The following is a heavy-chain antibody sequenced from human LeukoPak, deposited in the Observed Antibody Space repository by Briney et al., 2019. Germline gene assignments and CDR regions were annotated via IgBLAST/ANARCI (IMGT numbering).Heavy chain of an antibody. V-gene: IGHV4-39*01. D-gene: IGHD3-9*01. Sequence: SETLSRTCTVSGGSISSSSYHWGWIRQPPGKGLEWIGSIYYSGSTYYNPSLKSRVTISVDTSKNQFSLKLSSVTAADTAVYYCARQPQYYDILTGGYYHNGMDVWGQGTTVTVSS. J-gene: IGHJ6*02. CDR2: IYYSGST. CDR3: ARQPQYYDILTGGYYHNGMDV. CDR1: GGSISSSSYH.